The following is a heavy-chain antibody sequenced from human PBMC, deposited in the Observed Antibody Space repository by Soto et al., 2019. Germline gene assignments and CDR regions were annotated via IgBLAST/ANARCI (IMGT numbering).Heavy chain of an antibody. V-gene: IGHV3-11*05. J-gene: IGHJ4*02. D-gene: IGHD6-13*01. CDR1: GFTFSDYY. CDR3: ARDRIAAAGTELRPFDY. CDR2: ISSSSSYT. Sequence: PGGSLRLSCAASGFTFSDYYMSWIRQAPGKGLEWVSYISSSSSYTNYADSVKGRFTISRDNAKNSLYLQMNSLRAEDTAVYYCARDRIAAAGTELRPFDYWGQGTLVTVS.